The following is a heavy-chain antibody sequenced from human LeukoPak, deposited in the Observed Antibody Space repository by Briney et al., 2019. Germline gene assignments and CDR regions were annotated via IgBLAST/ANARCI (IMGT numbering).Heavy chain of an antibody. CDR2: MNPNSGNT. CDR1: GYTFTSYD. D-gene: IGHD4-17*01. V-gene: IGHV1-8*03. CDR3: ARAVNYYYYMDV. J-gene: IGHJ6*03. Sequence: ASVKVSCKASGYTFTSYDINWVRQATGQGLEWMGWMNPNSGNTGYAQKFQGRVTIIRNTSISTAYMELSSLRSEDTAVYYCARAVNYYYYMDVWGKGTTVTVSS.